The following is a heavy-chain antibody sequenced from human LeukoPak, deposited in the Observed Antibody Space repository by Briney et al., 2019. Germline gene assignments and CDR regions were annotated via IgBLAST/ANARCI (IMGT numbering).Heavy chain of an antibody. CDR2: ISWNSGSI. D-gene: IGHD6-13*01. Sequence: SLRLSCAASGFTFDDYAMHWVRQAPGKGLEWVSGISWNSGSIGYADSVKGRFTISRDNAKNSLYLQMNSLRAEDTALYYCAKGGQPSIAAAGTDYWGQGTLVTVSS. V-gene: IGHV3-9*01. CDR1: GFTFDDYA. J-gene: IGHJ4*02. CDR3: AKGGQPSIAAAGTDY.